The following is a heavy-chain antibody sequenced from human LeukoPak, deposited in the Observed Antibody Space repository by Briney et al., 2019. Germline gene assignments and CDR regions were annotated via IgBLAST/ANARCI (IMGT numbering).Heavy chain of an antibody. CDR2: IYYTGST. V-gene: IGHV4-59*01. CDR3: ARRSSSSVDY. D-gene: IGHD6-13*01. J-gene: IGHJ4*02. Sequence: PAETLSLTCTLSRGSLNYYYWSWIRQPPGKGLGWIGYIYYTGSTNYNPSLKSRVTISIDTSKNQFSLKLTSVTAADTAVYYCARRSSSSVDYWGQGTLVTVSS. CDR1: RGSLNYYY.